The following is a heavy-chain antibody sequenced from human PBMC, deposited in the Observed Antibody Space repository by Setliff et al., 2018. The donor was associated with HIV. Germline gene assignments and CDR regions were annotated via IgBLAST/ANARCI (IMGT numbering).Heavy chain of an antibody. CDR3: ARVRFNFDNVRCFDL. CDR2: IYASGST. D-gene: IGHD1-20*01. V-gene: IGHV4-4*07. CDR1: GGSFSSYH. J-gene: IGHJ2*01. Sequence: SETLSLTCTVSGGSFSSYHWSWIRHRAGKGLGWIGHIYASGSTKYNPSLKSRVTMSLDTSRNEVSLRLSSVTAADTATYFCARVRFNFDNVRCFDLWGPGTLVTVSS.